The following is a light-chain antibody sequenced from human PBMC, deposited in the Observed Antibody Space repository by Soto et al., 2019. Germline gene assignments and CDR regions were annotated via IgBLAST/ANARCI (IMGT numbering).Light chain of an antibody. J-gene: IGKJ1*01. V-gene: IGKV1-5*01. Sequence: DISMTQSPSTLPSSAGDRVTITCRANQSISTWLAWYQQKPGKAPNLLIYDASSLESGVPSRFSGGGSAKEFTLTISSLQPDDVATYYCQHYNSYWTFGQGTKVDI. CDR1: QSISTW. CDR2: DAS. CDR3: QHYNSYWT.